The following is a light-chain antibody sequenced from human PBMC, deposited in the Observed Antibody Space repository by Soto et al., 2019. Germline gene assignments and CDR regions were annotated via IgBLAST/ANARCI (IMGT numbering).Light chain of an antibody. V-gene: IGKV3-20*01. Sequence: EIVLTQSPGTLYLSPGERATLSCRASQSVGSTYLAWYQQKPGQAPKLLIYGVSSRTTGIPDRFSGSGSGTDFTLTISILEPEDFAVYYCQQYGTSPLTFGPGTKVDI. CDR2: GVS. CDR3: QQYGTSPLT. CDR1: QSVGSTY. J-gene: IGKJ3*01.